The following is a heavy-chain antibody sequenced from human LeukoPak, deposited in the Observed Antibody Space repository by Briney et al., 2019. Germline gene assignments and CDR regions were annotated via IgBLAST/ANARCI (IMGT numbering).Heavy chain of an antibody. CDR2: IYYSGST. D-gene: IGHD3-10*01. V-gene: IGHV4-59*08. CDR3: ATGRAPWGFGELL. J-gene: IGHJ4*02. Sequence: PSETLSLACTVSGGSISSYYWSWIRQPPGKGLEWIGYIYYSGSTNYNPSLKSRVTISVDTSKNQFSLKLSSVTAADTAVYYCATGRAPWGFGELLWGQGTLVTVSS. CDR1: GGSISSYY.